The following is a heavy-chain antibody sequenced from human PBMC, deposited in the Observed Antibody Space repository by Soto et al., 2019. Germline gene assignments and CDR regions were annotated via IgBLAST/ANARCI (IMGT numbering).Heavy chain of an antibody. J-gene: IGHJ6*02. CDR1: GFIFSNTW. Sequence: GGSLRLSCAASGFIFSNTWIDWVRQAPWKGLEWVGRIKTKIEGGTTNYAAPVKGRFTVSGDDSKNTVYLHMNSLRTEDTAVYYCTADIPNISANYGMDVWGQGTTVTVSS. V-gene: IGHV3-15*07. CDR3: TADIPNISANYGMDV. CDR2: IKTKIEGGTT. D-gene: IGHD6-25*01.